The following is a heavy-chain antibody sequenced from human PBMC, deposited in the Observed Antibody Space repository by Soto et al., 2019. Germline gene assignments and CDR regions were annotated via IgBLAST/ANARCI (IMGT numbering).Heavy chain of an antibody. V-gene: IGHV1-69*06. CDR3: ASEYSRYDLYFDY. CDR2: IIPIFGTA. D-gene: IGHD5-12*01. CDR1: GGTFSSYA. Sequence: SVKVSCKASGGTFSSYAISWVRQAPGQGLEWMGGIIPIFGTANYAQKFQGRVTITADKSTSTAYMELSSLRSEDTDVYYCASEYSRYDLYFDYWGQGTLVTVSS. J-gene: IGHJ4*02.